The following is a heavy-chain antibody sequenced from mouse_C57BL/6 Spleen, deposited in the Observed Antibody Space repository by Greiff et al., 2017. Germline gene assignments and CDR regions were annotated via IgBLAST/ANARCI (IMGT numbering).Heavy chain of an antibody. Sequence: QVQLQQPGAELVKPGASVKMSCKASGYTFTSYWITWVKQRPGQGLEWIGDIYPGSGSTNYNEKLKSKATLTVDTSSSTAYMHLSSLTSEDSAVYYCAREGPFDYWGQGTTLTVSS. D-gene: IGHD3-3*01. CDR1: GYTFTSYW. V-gene: IGHV1-55*01. CDR3: AREGPFDY. J-gene: IGHJ2*01. CDR2: IYPGSGST.